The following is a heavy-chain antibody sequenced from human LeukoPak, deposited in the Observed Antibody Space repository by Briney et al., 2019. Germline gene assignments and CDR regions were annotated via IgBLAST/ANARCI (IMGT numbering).Heavy chain of an antibody. J-gene: IGHJ4*02. V-gene: IGHV4-39*02. CDR2: VYYGRSP. Sequence: SETLSLTCTVSGDSISRSTYYWAWIRQPPGQGLEWIGSVYYGRSPYFNPSLESRATISVDTSKNHFSLKMSSVTAADTAVYYCARSSGTGTFSYWGQGTLVTISS. D-gene: IGHD6-25*01. CDR3: ARSSGTGTFSY. CDR1: GDSISRSTYY.